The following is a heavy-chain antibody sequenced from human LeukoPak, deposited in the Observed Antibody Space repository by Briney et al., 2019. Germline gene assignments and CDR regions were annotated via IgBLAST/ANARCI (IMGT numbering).Heavy chain of an antibody. V-gene: IGHV4-34*01. CDR2: INHSGST. J-gene: IGHJ6*03. Sequence: SETLSLTCAVYGGSFSGYYWSWIRQPPGKGLEWIGEINHSGSTNYNPSLKSRVTISVDTSKNQFSLKLSSVTAADTAVYYCARGWWLALLPMDVWGKGTTVTVSS. CDR3: ARGWWLALLPMDV. CDR1: GGSFSGYY. D-gene: IGHD6-19*01.